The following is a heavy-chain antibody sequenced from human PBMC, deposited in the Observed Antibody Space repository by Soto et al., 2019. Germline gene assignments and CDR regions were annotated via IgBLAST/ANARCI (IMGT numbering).Heavy chain of an antibody. CDR3: ARVYSGYGIYYYYYMDV. J-gene: IGHJ6*03. Sequence: SETLSLTCTVSGGSISSYYWSWIRQPPGKGLERIGYIYYSGSTNYNPSLKSRVTISVDTSKNQFSLRLSSVTAADTAVYYCARVYSGYGIYYYYYMDVWGKGTTVTVSS. CDR2: IYYSGST. D-gene: IGHD5-12*01. CDR1: GGSISSYY. V-gene: IGHV4-59*01.